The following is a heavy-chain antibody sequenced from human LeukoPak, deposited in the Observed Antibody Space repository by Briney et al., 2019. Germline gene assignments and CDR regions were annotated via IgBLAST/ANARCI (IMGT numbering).Heavy chain of an antibody. Sequence: PGGPLRLSCAASGFTFSSYAMSWVRQAPGKGLEWVSAISGSGGSTYYADSVKGRFTISRDNSKNTLYLQMNSLRAEDTAVYYCANGITIFGVVNYWGQGTLVTVSS. CDR3: ANGITIFGVVNY. CDR2: ISGSGGST. CDR1: GFTFSSYA. V-gene: IGHV3-23*01. J-gene: IGHJ4*02. D-gene: IGHD3-3*01.